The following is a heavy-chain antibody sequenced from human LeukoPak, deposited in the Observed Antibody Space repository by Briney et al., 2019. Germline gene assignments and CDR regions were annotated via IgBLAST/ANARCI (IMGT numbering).Heavy chain of an antibody. D-gene: IGHD6-19*01. CDR1: GFTFDDYG. V-gene: IGHV3-20*04. J-gene: IGHJ4*02. Sequence: SGGSLRLSCAASGFTFDDYGMNWVRQAPGKGLEWVSGINWNGDSTGYADSVKGRFTISRDNAKNSVYLQMNSLRAEDTALYYCARSRQWLVSPFDYWGQGTLVTVSS. CDR3: ARSRQWLVSPFDY. CDR2: INWNGDST.